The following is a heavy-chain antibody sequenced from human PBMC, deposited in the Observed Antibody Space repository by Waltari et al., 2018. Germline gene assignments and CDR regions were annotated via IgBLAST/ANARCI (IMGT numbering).Heavy chain of an antibody. D-gene: IGHD4-17*01. CDR3: ARGARSTTVTTGLWYFDL. CDR2: SNTDGNSK. CDR1: GFTYSTSW. J-gene: IGHJ2*01. Sequence: EVQLVESGGGLVQPGGTVRLHCAASGFTYSTSWMHWVRRAPGRGLVCVSGSNTDGNSKRYADSVKGRFTSSKDNAKNTVYLQMNSLRAEDTAIYYCARGARSTTVTTGLWYFDLWGRGTLVTVSS. V-gene: IGHV3-74*01.